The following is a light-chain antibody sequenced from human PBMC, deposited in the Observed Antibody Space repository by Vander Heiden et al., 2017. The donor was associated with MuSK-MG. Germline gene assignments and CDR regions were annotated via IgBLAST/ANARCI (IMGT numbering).Light chain of an antibody. CDR1: QSVLYSSNNKNY. V-gene: IGKV4-1*01. CDR3: QQEDSTPIT. Sequence: DIVMTQSPDSLAVSLGERATINCQSSQSVLYSSNNKNYLAWYQQKPGQPPKLLIYWASTREAGVPDRFSGSGSGTDFTLTISSLQAEDVAVYYCQQEDSTPITFGQGTRLEIK. CDR2: WAS. J-gene: IGKJ5*01.